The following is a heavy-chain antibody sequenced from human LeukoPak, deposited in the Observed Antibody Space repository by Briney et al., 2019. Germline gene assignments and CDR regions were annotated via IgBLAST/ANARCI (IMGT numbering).Heavy chain of an antibody. V-gene: IGHV3-9*01. D-gene: IGHD6-13*01. Sequence: PGGSLRLSCAASGFTFDDYAMHWVRQAPGKGLEWVSGISWNSGSIGYADSVKGRFTISRDNAKNSLYLQMNSLRAEDTALYYCAKDKGSSWPGGWFDPWGQGTLVTVSS. CDR1: GFTFDDYA. CDR2: ISWNSGSI. CDR3: AKDKGSSWPGGWFDP. J-gene: IGHJ5*02.